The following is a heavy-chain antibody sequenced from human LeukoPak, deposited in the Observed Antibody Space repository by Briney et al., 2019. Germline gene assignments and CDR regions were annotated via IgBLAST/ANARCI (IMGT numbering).Heavy chain of an antibody. J-gene: IGHJ6*03. CDR3: ARYCSSTRGDYYYMDV. CDR2: IYSGGST. D-gene: IGHD2-2*01. CDR1: GFTVSSNY. Sequence: GGSLRLSCAASGFTVSSNYMSWVRQAPGKGLEWVSVIYSGGSTYYADSVKGRFTISRDNSKNTLYLQMNSLRAEDTAVYYCARYCSSTRGDYYYMDVWGKGTTITVSS. V-gene: IGHV3-66*02.